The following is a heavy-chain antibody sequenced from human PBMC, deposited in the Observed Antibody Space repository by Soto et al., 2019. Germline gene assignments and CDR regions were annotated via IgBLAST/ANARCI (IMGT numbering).Heavy chain of an antibody. CDR3: ARTYYYGQNWFDP. D-gene: IGHD3-10*01. Sequence: QITLKESGPTLVKPTQTLTLTCTFSGFSLSTSGVGVGWIRQPPGKALEWLTRLYWDDSKRYSPSLKSSLTITKDTPKPQVVLTMTNMDPVETATYYCARTYYYGQNWFDPWGQGTLVTVSS. CDR2: LYWDDSK. J-gene: IGHJ5*02. V-gene: IGHV2-5*02. CDR1: GFSLSTSGVG.